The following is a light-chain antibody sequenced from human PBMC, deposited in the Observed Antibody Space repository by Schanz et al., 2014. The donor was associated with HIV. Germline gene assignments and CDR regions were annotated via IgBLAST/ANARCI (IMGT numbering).Light chain of an antibody. Sequence: QSALTQPASVSGSPGQSITISCTGTSSDVGGYNYVSWYQQHPGKAPKLMIYDVSNRPSGVPDRFSGSKSGNTASLTVSGLLTEDEADYYCSSYAGSNNVIFGGGTKLTVL. CDR2: DVS. CDR1: SSDVGGYNY. J-gene: IGLJ2*01. CDR3: SSYAGSNNVI. V-gene: IGLV2-8*01.